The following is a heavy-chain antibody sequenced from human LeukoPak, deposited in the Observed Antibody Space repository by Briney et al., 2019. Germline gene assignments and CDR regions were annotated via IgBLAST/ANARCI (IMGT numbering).Heavy chain of an antibody. CDR1: EYTFTSYY. Sequence: GESLKISCKASEYTFTSYYMHWVRQAPGQGLEWMGIINPSGGSTSYAQKFQGRVTMTRDMSTSTVYMELSSLRSEDTAVYYCARGRILTTPNPPMDVWGKGTTVTVSS. V-gene: IGHV1-46*01. D-gene: IGHD3-9*01. J-gene: IGHJ6*03. CDR2: INPSGGST. CDR3: ARGRILTTPNPPMDV.